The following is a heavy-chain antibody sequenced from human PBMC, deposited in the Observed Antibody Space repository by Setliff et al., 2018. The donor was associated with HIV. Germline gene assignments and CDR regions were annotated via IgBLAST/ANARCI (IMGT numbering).Heavy chain of an antibody. CDR2: ISVFNGDT. J-gene: IGHJ4*02. D-gene: IGHD3-3*01. V-gene: IGHV1-18*01. CDR1: GYNFINYG. CDR3: AGDGEIGPDF. Sequence: ASVKVSCKASGYNFINYGISWVRQAPGQGLEWMGWISVFNGDTTYAQNLQGRFTKTSDTSTTTAYMELRNLRSDDTAVYYCAGDGEIGPDFWGQGTLVTVSS.